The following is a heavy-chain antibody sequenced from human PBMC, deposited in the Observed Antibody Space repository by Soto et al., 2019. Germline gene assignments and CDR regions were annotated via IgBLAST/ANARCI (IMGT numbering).Heavy chain of an antibody. CDR1: GFTFSSYG. D-gene: IGHD6-6*01. V-gene: IGHV3-33*01. Sequence: QVQLVESGGGVVQPGRSLRLSCAASGFTFSSYGMHWVRQAPGKGLEWVAVIWYDGSNKYYADSVKGRFTISRDNSKNTLYLQMNSLRAEDTAVYYCARELLGIAARFEYWGHGTLVTFSS. CDR3: ARELLGIAARFEY. J-gene: IGHJ4*01. CDR2: IWYDGSNK.